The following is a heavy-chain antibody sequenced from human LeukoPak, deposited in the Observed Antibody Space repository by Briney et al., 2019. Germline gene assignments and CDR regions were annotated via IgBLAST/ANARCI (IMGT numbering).Heavy chain of an antibody. D-gene: IGHD6-13*01. CDR1: GGTFNSDH. Sequence: GASVKVSCKSSGGTFNSDHLHWVRQAPGHEFEWMGILNPSGGRTRNAEKFQDRLFLTMDMSTNTVYMELNSLTSEDTAVYYCARGKEAAAGRFDYWGQGTLVTVSS. CDR2: LNPSGGRT. CDR3: ARGKEAAAGRFDY. J-gene: IGHJ4*02. V-gene: IGHV1-46*02.